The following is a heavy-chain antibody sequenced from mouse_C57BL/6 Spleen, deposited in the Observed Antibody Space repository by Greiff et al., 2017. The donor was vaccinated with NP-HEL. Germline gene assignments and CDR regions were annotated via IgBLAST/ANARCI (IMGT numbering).Heavy chain of an antibody. CDR1: GFTFSDYG. CDR3: ARRDMVTTGFDY. Sequence: DVKLVESGGGLVKPGGSLKLSCAASGFTFSDYGMHWVRQAPEKGLEWVAYISSGSSTIYYADTVKGRFTLSRDNAKNTLFLQMTSLRSEDTAMYYCARRDMVTTGFDYWGQGTTLTVSS. J-gene: IGHJ2*01. V-gene: IGHV5-17*01. CDR2: ISSGSSTI. D-gene: IGHD2-2*01.